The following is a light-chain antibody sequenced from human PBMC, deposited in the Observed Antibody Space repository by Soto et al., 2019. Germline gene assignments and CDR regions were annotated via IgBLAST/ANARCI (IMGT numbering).Light chain of an antibody. CDR1: SSDVGGYNY. V-gene: IGLV2-11*01. J-gene: IGLJ2*01. CDR2: DVS. Sequence: QSALTQPRSVSGSPGQSVTISCTGTSSDVGGYNYVSWYQKHPGKAPKIMIYDVSKRPSGVPDRFSGSKSGNTASLTISGLQAEDVADYYCCSYAGSFTLVFGGGTKFTVL. CDR3: CSYAGSFTLV.